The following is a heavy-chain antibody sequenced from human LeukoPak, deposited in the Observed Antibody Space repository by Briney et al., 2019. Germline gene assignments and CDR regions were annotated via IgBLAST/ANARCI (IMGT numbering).Heavy chain of an antibody. CDR1: GFTFSSYA. D-gene: IGHD6-13*01. Sequence: AGGSLRLSCAASGFTFSSYAMSWVRQAPGKGLEWVSAISGSGGSTYYADSVKGRFTISKDNSKNTLYLQMNSLRAEDTAVYYCASPQQLVRGDYFDYWGQGTLVTVSS. V-gene: IGHV3-23*01. J-gene: IGHJ4*02. CDR2: ISGSGGST. CDR3: ASPQQLVRGDYFDY.